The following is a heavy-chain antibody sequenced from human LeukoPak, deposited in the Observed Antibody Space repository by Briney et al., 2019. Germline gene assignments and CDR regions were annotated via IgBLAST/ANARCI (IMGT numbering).Heavy chain of an antibody. CDR2: INPRGSST. V-gene: IGHV1-46*01. CDR3: ARKFGGSGYYFDY. CDR1: GYTFIDYY. Sequence: ASVHVSCKASGYTFIDYYIQWVRQVPGQGLEWMGTINPRGSSTRHAQRFQGRVTMTRDTSTSTLYMELSSLTSEDTAVYYCARKFGGSGYYFDYWGQGTLVTVSS. D-gene: IGHD2-15*01. J-gene: IGHJ4*02.